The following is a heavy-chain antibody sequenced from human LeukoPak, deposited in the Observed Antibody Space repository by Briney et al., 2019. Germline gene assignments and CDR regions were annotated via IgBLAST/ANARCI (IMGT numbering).Heavy chain of an antibody. Sequence: SETLSLTCTVSGGSISSYYWSWIRQPPGKGLEWIGYIYYSGSTNYNPSLKSRVTISVDTSKNQFSLKLSSVTAADTAVYYCARHPLWLLSHAFDIWGQGPMVPVSS. V-gene: IGHV4-59*08. CDR2: IYYSGST. J-gene: IGHJ3*02. CDR1: GGSISSYY. D-gene: IGHD2/OR15-2a*01. CDR3: ARHPLWLLSHAFDI.